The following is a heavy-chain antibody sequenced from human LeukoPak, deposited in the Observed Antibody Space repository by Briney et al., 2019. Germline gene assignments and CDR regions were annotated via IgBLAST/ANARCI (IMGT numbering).Heavy chain of an antibody. V-gene: IGHV3-33*01. CDR1: GFTFSSYG. Sequence: PGGSLRLSCAASGFTFSSYGMHWVRQAPGKGLEWVAVIWYDGSNKYYADSVKGRFTISRDNSKNTLYMQMNSLRAEDTAVYYCARRDPDDAFDIWGQGTMVNVSS. J-gene: IGHJ3*02. CDR3: ARRDPDDAFDI. CDR2: IWYDGSNK.